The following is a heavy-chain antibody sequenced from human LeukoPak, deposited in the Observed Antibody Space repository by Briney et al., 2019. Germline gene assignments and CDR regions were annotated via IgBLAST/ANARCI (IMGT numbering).Heavy chain of an antibody. J-gene: IGHJ6*02. CDR2: ISNDGSNK. D-gene: IGHD2-2*01. CDR3: AKNSDCSSTSCYSYYYGMDV. Sequence: PGRSLRLSCAASGFTFSSYGMHWVRQAPGKGLEWVAVISNDGSNKYYADSVKGRFTISRDNSKNTLYLQMNSLRAEDTAVYYCAKNSDCSSTSCYSYYYGMDVWGQGTTVTVSS. V-gene: IGHV3-30*18. CDR1: GFTFSSYG.